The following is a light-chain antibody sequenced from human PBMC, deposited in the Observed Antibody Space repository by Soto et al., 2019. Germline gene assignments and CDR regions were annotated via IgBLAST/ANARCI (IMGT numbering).Light chain of an antibody. CDR1: QSISSY. V-gene: IGKV1-39*01. J-gene: IGKJ1*01. Sequence: DIQMTQSPSSLSASVGDRVAITFRASQSISSYLNWYQQKPGKAPKLLIYAASSLQSGVPSRFSGSGSGTDFTLTISSLQPEDFATYYCQQYNSYWTFGQGTKVDI. CDR2: AAS. CDR3: QQYNSYWT.